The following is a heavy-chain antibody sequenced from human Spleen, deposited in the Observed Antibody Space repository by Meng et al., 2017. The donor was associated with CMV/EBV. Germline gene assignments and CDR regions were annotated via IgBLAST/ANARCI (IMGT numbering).Heavy chain of an antibody. Sequence: SSYAITWMRQAPGQGLEWMGTIIPILAITKYAQKFQGRVTITADKTSSTVYMELSSLRSDDTAVYYCGRYTDIVSVIAATRDYWFDPWGQGTLVTVSS. CDR2: IIPILAIT. CDR1: SSYA. J-gene: IGHJ5*02. D-gene: IGHD2-15*01. CDR3: GRYTDIVSVIAATRDYWFDP. V-gene: IGHV1-69*04.